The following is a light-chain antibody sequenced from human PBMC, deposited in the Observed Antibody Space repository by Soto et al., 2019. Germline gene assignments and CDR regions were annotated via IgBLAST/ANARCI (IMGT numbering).Light chain of an antibody. CDR1: SSNIGGYNL. J-gene: IGLJ1*01. CDR3: CSYAGSSTYV. V-gene: IGLV2-23*01. Sequence: QSVLTQPASVSGSPGQSITISCSGTSSNIGGYNLVSWYQQHPGKAPKLMIYEGSKRPSGVSNRFSGSKSGNTASLTISILQAEDEADYYCCSYAGSSTYVFGTGTKVTVL. CDR2: EGS.